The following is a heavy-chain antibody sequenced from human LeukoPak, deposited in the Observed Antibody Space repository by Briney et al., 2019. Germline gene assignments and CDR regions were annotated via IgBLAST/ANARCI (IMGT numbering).Heavy chain of an antibody. D-gene: IGHD6-19*01. CDR1: GFTFSSYA. Sequence: GGSLRLSCAASGFTFSSYAMHWVRQAPGKGLEWVAVISYDGSNKYYADSVKGRFTISRDNSKNTLYLQMNSLRAEDTAVYYCARLSSSGWYYFDYWGQGTLVTVSP. J-gene: IGHJ4*02. CDR2: ISYDGSNK. CDR3: ARLSSSGWYYFDY. V-gene: IGHV3-30-3*01.